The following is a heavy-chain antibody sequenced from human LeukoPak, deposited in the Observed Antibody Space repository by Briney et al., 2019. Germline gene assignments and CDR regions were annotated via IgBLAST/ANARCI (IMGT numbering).Heavy chain of an antibody. V-gene: IGHV3-30*03. D-gene: IGHD3-22*01. CDR1: GFTFSSYG. CDR3: ARDLYYYDSSGLEFGY. J-gene: IGHJ4*02. CDR2: ISYDGNNK. Sequence: PGGSLRLSCAASGFTFSSYGMHWVRQAPGKGLEWVAVISYDGNNKYYADSVKGRFTIPRDNSKNTLYLQMNSLRAEDTAVYYCARDLYYYDSSGLEFGYWGQGTLVTVSS.